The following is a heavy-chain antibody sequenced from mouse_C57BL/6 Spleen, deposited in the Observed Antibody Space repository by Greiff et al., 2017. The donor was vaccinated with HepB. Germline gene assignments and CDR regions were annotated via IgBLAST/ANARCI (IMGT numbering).Heavy chain of an antibody. D-gene: IGHD1-1*01. J-gene: IGHJ2*01. V-gene: IGHV14-1*01. CDR2: IDSEDGDT. CDR3: TTRDYGSSYPYYFDY. CDR1: GFNIKVYY. Sequence: VQLQQSGAELVRPGSSVKLSCTASGFNIKVYYMHWVTQRPEQGLEWIGRIDSEDGDTEYAPKFQGKATMTADTSSNTAYLQLSSLTSEDTAVYYCTTRDYGSSYPYYFDYWGQGTTLTVSS.